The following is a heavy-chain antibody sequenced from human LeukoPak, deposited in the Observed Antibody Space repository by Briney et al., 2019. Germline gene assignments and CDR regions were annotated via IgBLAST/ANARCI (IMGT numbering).Heavy chain of an antibody. D-gene: IGHD3-22*01. Sequence: ASVKVSCKASGYTFTGYYMHWVRQAPGQGLEWMGRINPNSGGTNYAQKFQGRVTMTRDTSISTAYMELSRLRSGDTAVYYCARVKISDSSGYNWGQGTLVTVSS. CDR2: INPNSGGT. CDR3: ARVKISDSSGYN. CDR1: GYTFTGYY. V-gene: IGHV1-2*06. J-gene: IGHJ4*02.